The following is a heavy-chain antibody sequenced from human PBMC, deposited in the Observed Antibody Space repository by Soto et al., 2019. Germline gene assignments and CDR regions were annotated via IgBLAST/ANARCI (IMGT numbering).Heavy chain of an antibody. J-gene: IGHJ4*02. CDR1: GYSFTSYW. D-gene: IGHD6-19*01. V-gene: IGHV5-51*01. Sequence: PGESLKISCKGSGYSFTSYWIGWVRQMPGKGLEWMGIIYPGDSDTRYGPSFQGQVTISADKSISTAYLQWSSLKASDTAMYYCARADPGIAVAGTTFDYWGQGTLVTVSS. CDR3: ARADPGIAVAGTTFDY. CDR2: IYPGDSDT.